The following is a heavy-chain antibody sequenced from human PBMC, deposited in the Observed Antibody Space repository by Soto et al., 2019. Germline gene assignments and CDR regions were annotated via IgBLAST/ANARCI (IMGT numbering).Heavy chain of an antibody. J-gene: IGHJ4*02. Sequence: QVQLVESGGGVVQPGRSLRLSCAASGFTFRSYAMDWVRQAPGKGLEWVAVISYDGTNKYYADSVKGRFTISRDNSENTLSLQMNSLRPDDTAVYYCARGDSNSWSDFWGQGTLVTVSS. CDR3: ARGDSNSWSDF. D-gene: IGHD6-13*01. CDR1: GFTFRSYA. V-gene: IGHV3-30*01. CDR2: ISYDGTNK.